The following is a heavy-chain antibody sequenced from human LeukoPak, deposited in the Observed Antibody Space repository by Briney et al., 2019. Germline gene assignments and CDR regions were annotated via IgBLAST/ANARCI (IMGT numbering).Heavy chain of an antibody. D-gene: IGHD3-10*01. V-gene: IGHV3-23*01. CDR1: GFNLGNYA. Sequence: GGPLRLSCAASGFNLGNYAMSWFRQAPGKGLEWVSAISGNGFNTYCADSVKGRFTISGESSGNTLSLQMHNLRAEDTAVYYCAKGVRLWFAFYFDYWGQGTLVTVSS. CDR2: ISGNGFNT. J-gene: IGHJ4*02. CDR3: AKGVRLWFAFYFDY.